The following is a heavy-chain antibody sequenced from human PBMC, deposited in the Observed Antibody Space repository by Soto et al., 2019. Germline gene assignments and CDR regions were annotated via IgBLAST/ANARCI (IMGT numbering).Heavy chain of an antibody. J-gene: IGHJ4*02. V-gene: IGHV1-69*01. CDR1: GDLFSRNA. Sequence: QVRLVQSGAEVKKPGSAVKVSCNASGDLFSRNAFNWVRQAPGQGLEWMGRIIPVFGSTIYEQTFQGRLTLTADESTQTAYMELTRLTSADPGMYFCARDRHDFGDYLRQPDWGQGTLVTVSS. CDR2: IIPVFGST. D-gene: IGHD4-17*01. CDR3: ARDRHDFGDYLRQPD.